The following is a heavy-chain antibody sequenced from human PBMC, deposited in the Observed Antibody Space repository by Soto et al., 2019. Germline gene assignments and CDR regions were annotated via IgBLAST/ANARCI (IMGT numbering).Heavy chain of an antibody. V-gene: IGHV4-4*02. CDR2: IYHSGST. D-gene: IGHD6-13*01. Sequence: QVQLQESGPGLVKPSGTLSLTCAVSGGSISSSNWWSWVRQPPGKGLEWIGEIYHSGSTNYNPSRKRRVTISVDKSKNQFSLKLSSVTAADTAVYYCASSSSSSSWSGDYWGQGTLVTVSS. CDR1: GGSISSSNW. J-gene: IGHJ4*02. CDR3: ASSSSSSSWSGDY.